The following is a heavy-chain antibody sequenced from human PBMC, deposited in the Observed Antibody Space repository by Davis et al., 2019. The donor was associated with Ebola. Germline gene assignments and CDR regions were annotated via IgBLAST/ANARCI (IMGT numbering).Heavy chain of an antibody. CDR1: EFIFSSYA. J-gene: IGHJ4*02. V-gene: IGHV3-23*01. Sequence: GESLKISCAASEFIFSSYAMSWVRQAPGKGLEWVSSISGSGDSTYHADSVKGRFTISRDNSKNILYLLMNRLRTEDTAKYYCARAGRISWYDYWSQGTLVTVSS. CDR3: ARAGRISWYDY. D-gene: IGHD6-13*01. CDR2: ISGSGDST.